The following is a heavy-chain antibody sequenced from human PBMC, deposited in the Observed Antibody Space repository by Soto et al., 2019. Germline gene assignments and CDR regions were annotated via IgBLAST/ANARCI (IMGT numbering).Heavy chain of an antibody. CDR2: ISSSGYI. Sequence: GGSLRLSCAASGFNFNSYTINWVRQAPGKRLEWLSSISSSGYIFSTDSVGVRFTISRDNAKNSVYLQINSLRAEDTAVYFCARDCSGGSCYPGMDVWGQGTTVTVSS. CDR3: ARDCSGGSCYPGMDV. V-gene: IGHV3-21*01. CDR1: GFNFNSYT. J-gene: IGHJ6*02. D-gene: IGHD2-15*01.